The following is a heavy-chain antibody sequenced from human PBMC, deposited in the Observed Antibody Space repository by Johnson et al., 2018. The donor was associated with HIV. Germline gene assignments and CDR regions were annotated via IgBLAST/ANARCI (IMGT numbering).Heavy chain of an antibody. D-gene: IGHD6-13*01. Sequence: QVQLVESGGGVVQPGRSLRLSCAGSEFTFNNYWMTWVRQAPGKGLEWVAIISYDGNNKYYTDSVKGRFTISRDNAKNSLYLQMNSLRAEDTAVYYCARDRGSSSWLDAVDIWGQGTMVTVSS. J-gene: IGHJ3*02. CDR2: ISYDGNNK. CDR3: ARDRGSSSWLDAVDI. V-gene: IGHV3-30*03. CDR1: EFTFNNYW.